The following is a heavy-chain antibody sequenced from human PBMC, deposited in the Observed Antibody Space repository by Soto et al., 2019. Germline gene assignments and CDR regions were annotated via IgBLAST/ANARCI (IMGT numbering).Heavy chain of an antibody. CDR3: ARDPEVDTARYNGFDP. Sequence: EVQLVESGGGLVKPGGSLRLSCAASGFTFSSYSMNWVRQAPGKGLEWVSSISSSSSYIYYADSVTGRFTISRDNAKNSLYLQMNSLRAEDTAVYYCARDPEVDTARYNGFDPWGQGTLVTVSS. CDR1: GFTFSSYS. J-gene: IGHJ5*02. CDR2: ISSSSSYI. D-gene: IGHD5-18*01. V-gene: IGHV3-21*01.